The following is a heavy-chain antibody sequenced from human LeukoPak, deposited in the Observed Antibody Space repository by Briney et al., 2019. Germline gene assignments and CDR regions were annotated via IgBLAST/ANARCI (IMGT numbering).Heavy chain of an antibody. J-gene: IGHJ4*02. CDR2: ISWNSGSI. CDR1: GFTFDDYA. CDR3: AKPRSGWLQAPFDY. V-gene: IGHV3-9*01. Sequence: GRSLRLSCAASGFTFDDYAMHWVRQAPGKGLEWVSGISWNSGSIGYADSVKGRFTISRDNAKNSLYLQMSSLRAEDTALYYCAKPRSGWLQAPFDYWGQGTLVTVSS. D-gene: IGHD5-24*01.